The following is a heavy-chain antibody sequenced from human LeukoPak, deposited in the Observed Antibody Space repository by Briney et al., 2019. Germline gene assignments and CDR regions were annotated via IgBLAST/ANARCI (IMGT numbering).Heavy chain of an antibody. J-gene: IGHJ3*02. CDR2: ISGSGDST. D-gene: IGHD6-13*01. V-gene: IGHV3-23*01. Sequence: QPGGSLRLSCAASGFTFSTSAMSWVRQAPGKGLEWVSGISGSGDSTYYVDSVKGRFTISRDNSKSTLYLHMNSLRAEDTAVYYCASSQTDAFDIWGQGTMVTVSS. CDR3: ASSQTDAFDI. CDR1: GFTFSTSA.